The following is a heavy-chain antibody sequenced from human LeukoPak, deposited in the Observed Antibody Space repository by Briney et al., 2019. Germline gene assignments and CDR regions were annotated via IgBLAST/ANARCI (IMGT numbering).Heavy chain of an antibody. CDR3: ASSLGYCSGGSCYVYVDV. D-gene: IGHD2-15*01. Sequence: SETLSLTCAVSGYSISSGYYWGWIRQPPGKGLEWIGSIYHSGSTYYNPSLKSRVTISVDTSKNQFSLKLSSVTAADTAVYYCASSLGYCSGGSCYVYVDVWGKGTTVTVSS. CDR2: IYHSGST. CDR1: GYSISSGYY. V-gene: IGHV4-38-2*01. J-gene: IGHJ6*03.